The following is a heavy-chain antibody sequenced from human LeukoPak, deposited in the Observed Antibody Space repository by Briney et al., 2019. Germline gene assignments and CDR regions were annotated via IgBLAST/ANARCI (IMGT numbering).Heavy chain of an antibody. D-gene: IGHD2-15*01. V-gene: IGHV3-23*01. CDR2: ISGSGGST. CDR3: AKDPNELGYCSGGSCYPFDY. J-gene: IGHJ4*02. Sequence: PGGSLSLSCAASGFTFSSYAMSWVRQAPGKGREWVSAISGSGGSTYYADSVKGRFTISRDNSKNTLYLQMNSPRAEDTAVYYCAKDPNELGYCSGGSCYPFDYWGQGTLVTVSS. CDR1: GFTFSSYA.